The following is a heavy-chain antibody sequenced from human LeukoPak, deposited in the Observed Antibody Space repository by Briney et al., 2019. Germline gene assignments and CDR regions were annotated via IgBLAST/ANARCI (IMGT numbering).Heavy chain of an antibody. D-gene: IGHD3-10*01. Sequence: GGSLRLSCAASGFTFSSYAMSWVRQAPGKGLEWVSAISGSGGSTYYADSVKGRFTISRDNSKNTLYLQMNSLRAEDTAVYYCAKDLVAVLLWFGESPFDYWGQGTLVTVSS. CDR3: AKDLVAVLLWFGESPFDY. J-gene: IGHJ4*02. CDR1: GFTFSSYA. CDR2: ISGSGGST. V-gene: IGHV3-23*01.